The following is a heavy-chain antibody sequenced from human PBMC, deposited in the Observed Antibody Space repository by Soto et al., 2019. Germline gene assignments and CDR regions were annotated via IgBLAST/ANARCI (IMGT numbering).Heavy chain of an antibody. CDR3: ARDVDKVVDYDILTGHDPNWFDP. Sequence: GGSLRLSCAASGFTFSSYWMSWVRQAPGKGLEWVANIKQDGSEKYYVDSVKGRFTISRDNAKNSLYLQMNSLRAEDTAVYYCARDVDKVVDYDILTGHDPNWFDPWGQGTLVTVSS. CDR2: IKQDGSEK. V-gene: IGHV3-7*01. CDR1: GFTFSSYW. J-gene: IGHJ5*02. D-gene: IGHD3-9*01.